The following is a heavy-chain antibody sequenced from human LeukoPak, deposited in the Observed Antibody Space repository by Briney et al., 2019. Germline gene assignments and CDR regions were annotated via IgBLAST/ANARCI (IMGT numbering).Heavy chain of an antibody. V-gene: IGHV3-7*03. CDR3: AKDQGSGHGAYTWGTFDY. J-gene: IGHJ4*01. D-gene: IGHD3-16*01. Sequence: GGSLRLSCAASGFTFSTSWMSWVRQAPGKGLEWVASIKPDGSEKYYVDSVKGRFTISRDNAKNSLYLQMDSLRAEDTAVYYCAKDQGSGHGAYTWGTFDYWGPETPVTVFS. CDR1: GFTFSTSW. CDR2: IKPDGSEK.